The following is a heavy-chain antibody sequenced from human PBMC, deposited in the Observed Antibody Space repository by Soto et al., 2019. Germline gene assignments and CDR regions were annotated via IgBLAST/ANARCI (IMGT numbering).Heavy chain of an antibody. J-gene: IGHJ4*02. Sequence: QVQLQQWGAGLLKPSETLSLTCAVYGGSFSGYYWSWIRQPPGKGLEWIGEINHSGSTNYNPSLKRRVTKAVDTSKNQFSLKLSFVTAADTALYYCARGEPVNEYCSSTSCSAGYWGQGTLVTVSS. CDR3: ARGEPVNEYCSSTSCSAGY. D-gene: IGHD2-2*01. V-gene: IGHV4-34*01. CDR2: INHSGST. CDR1: GGSFSGYY.